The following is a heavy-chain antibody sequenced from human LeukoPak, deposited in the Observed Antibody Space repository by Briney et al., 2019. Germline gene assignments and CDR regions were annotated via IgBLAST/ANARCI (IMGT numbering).Heavy chain of an antibody. Sequence: SETLSLTCTVSGGSISSYYWSWIRQPAGKGLEWIGRIYTSGSTNYNPSLKSRVTISVDTSKNQFSLKLSSVTAADTAVYYCAREGSDSSGYYLEYYFDYWGQGTLVTVSS. D-gene: IGHD3-22*01. CDR2: IYTSGST. CDR1: GGSISSYY. J-gene: IGHJ4*02. CDR3: AREGSDSSGYYLEYYFDY. V-gene: IGHV4-4*07.